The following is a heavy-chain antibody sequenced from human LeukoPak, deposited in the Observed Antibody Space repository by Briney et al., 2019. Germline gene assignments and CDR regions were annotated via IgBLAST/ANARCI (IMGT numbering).Heavy chain of an antibody. J-gene: IGHJ4*02. CDR3: AKKPATIKFPFDI. D-gene: IGHD5-24*01. CDR1: GFSFSTYD. CDR2: ISTTGGYT. Sequence: GGSLRLSCVGSGFSFSTYDMGWVRQTPGKGLEWASAISTTGGYTEDADSVKGRFTISRDNSQNTLFLQMHSLRAEDTAVYYCAKKPATIKFPFDIWGQGTLVTVSP. V-gene: IGHV3-23*01.